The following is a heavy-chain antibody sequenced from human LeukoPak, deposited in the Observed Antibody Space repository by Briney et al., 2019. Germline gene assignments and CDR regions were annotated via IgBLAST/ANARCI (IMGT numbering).Heavy chain of an antibody. V-gene: IGHV3-23*01. CDR1: GFTFSSYA. CDR2: ISGRGGST. J-gene: IGHJ4*02. D-gene: IGHD6-19*01. Sequence: GGSLRLSCAASGFTFSSYAMSWVRQAPGKGLEWVAAISGRGGSTYYADSVKDRFTISRDNSKNTLYLQMNSLRAEDTAVYYCAKVDSSAWYEGYWGQGTLVTVSS. CDR3: AKVDSSAWYEGY.